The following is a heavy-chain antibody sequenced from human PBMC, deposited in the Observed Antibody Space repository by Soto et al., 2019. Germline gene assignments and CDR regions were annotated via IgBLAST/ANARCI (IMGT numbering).Heavy chain of an antibody. CDR2: ISGSGDRT. V-gene: IGHV3-23*01. Sequence: EVQLLESGGGLVQPGGSLRLSCAASGITISNYPISWVRQAPGKGLDWVSGISGSGDRTYYADSAKGRFSISKDISKNSLSLQLASLGVEDTAVYFCVKDDGGYPSTAPHWGQGTLVTVSS. J-gene: IGHJ4*02. D-gene: IGHD3-22*01. CDR1: GITISNYP. CDR3: VKDDGGYPSTAPH.